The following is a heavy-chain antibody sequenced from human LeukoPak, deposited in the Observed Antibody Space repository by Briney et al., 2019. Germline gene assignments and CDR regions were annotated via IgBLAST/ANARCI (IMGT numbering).Heavy chain of an antibody. CDR1: GFTFSSYG. V-gene: IGHV3-48*01. Sequence: PGGSLRLSCAASGFTFSSYGMTWVRQAPGKGLEWVSYISSSSSTIYYADSVKGRFTISRDNSKNTLYLQMNSLRAEDTAVYYCAKDRSGSYLGYYFDYWGQGTLVTVSS. J-gene: IGHJ4*02. CDR3: AKDRSGSYLGYYFDY. D-gene: IGHD3-10*01. CDR2: ISSSSSTI.